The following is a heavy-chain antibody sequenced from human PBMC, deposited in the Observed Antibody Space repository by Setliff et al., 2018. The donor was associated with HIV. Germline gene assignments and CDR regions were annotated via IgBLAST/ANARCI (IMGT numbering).Heavy chain of an antibody. CDR1: GGSISSGSYY. D-gene: IGHD3-10*01. CDR3: ARAPLWFGVYKPPAINYYGLDV. V-gene: IGHV4-61*09. CDR2: IYTSGST. J-gene: IGHJ6*02. Sequence: PSETLSLTCTVSGGSISSGSYYWSWIRQPAGKGLEWIGHIYTSGSTNYNPSLKSRVTISVDTSKNQFSLKLSSVTAADTAVYFCARAPLWFGVYKPPAINYYGLDVWGQGTTVTVS.